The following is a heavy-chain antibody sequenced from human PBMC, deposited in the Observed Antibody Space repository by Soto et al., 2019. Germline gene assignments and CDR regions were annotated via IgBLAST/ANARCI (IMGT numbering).Heavy chain of an antibody. CDR3: ARGSYDSSGYFDY. V-gene: IGHV1-69*02. CDR2: IIPILGIA. Sequence: QVQLVQSGAEVKKPGSSVKVSCKASGGTFSSYTISWVRQAPGQGLEWMGRIIPILGIANYAQKFQGRVTITADKPTSTAYMELSSLRSEDTAVYYCARGSYDSSGYFDYWGQGTLVTVSS. J-gene: IGHJ4*02. CDR1: GGTFSSYT. D-gene: IGHD3-22*01.